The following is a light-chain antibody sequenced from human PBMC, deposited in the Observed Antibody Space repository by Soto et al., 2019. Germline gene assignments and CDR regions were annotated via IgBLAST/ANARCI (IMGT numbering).Light chain of an antibody. CDR2: GAS. Sequence: EIVLTQSPATLSVSPGETATLSCRASQSVSSKLAWYQQKPGQSPRLVIYGASARANGIPVRFSGSGSGTEFTLTISSLQSEDFVVYYCQQYDKWPPLTFGGGTKVEIK. CDR1: QSVSSK. V-gene: IGKV3-15*01. CDR3: QQYDKWPPLT. J-gene: IGKJ4*01.